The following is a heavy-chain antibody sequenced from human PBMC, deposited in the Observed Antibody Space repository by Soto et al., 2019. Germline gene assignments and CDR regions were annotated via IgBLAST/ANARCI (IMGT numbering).Heavy chain of an antibody. J-gene: IGHJ6*02. Sequence: ASVKVSCKASGYTFTSYGISWVRQVPGQGLEWMGGISAYNGNTNYAQKLQGRVTMTTDTSTSTAYMELRSLRSDDTAVYYCARDGYSSGWNNYYGMDVWGQGTTVTVSS. D-gene: IGHD6-19*01. CDR2: ISAYNGNT. CDR1: GYTFTSYG. V-gene: IGHV1-18*01. CDR3: ARDGYSSGWNNYYGMDV.